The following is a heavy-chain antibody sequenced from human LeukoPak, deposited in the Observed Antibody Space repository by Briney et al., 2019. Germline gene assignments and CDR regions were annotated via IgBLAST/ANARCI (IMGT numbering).Heavy chain of an antibody. J-gene: IGHJ4*02. CDR3: AREWHYYDSSGYYFDY. CDR2: ISAYNGNT. Sequence: ASVKVSCKASGYTFTSYGISWVRQAPGQGLEWMRWISAYNGNTNYAQKLQGRVTMTTDTSTSTAYMELRSLRSDDTAVYYCAREWHYYDSSGYYFDYWGQGTLVTVSP. D-gene: IGHD3-22*01. V-gene: IGHV1-18*01. CDR1: GYTFTSYG.